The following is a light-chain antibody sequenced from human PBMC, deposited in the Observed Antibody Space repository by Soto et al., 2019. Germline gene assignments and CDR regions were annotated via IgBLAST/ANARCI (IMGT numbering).Light chain of an antibody. V-gene: IGLV2-14*01. CDR1: SSDVGGYNY. CDR2: EVS. J-gene: IGLJ3*02. Sequence: QSVLTQPASVSGSPGQSITISCTGTSSDVGGYNYVSWYQLHPGKAPKLIIYEVSNRPSGVSDRFSGSRSGNTASLTISGLQAEDEADYYCSSYTSSSTWVFGGGTKLTVL. CDR3: SSYTSSSTWV.